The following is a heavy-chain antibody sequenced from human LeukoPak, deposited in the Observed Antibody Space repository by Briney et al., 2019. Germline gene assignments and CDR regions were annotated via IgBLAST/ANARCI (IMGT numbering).Heavy chain of an antibody. CDR1: GGSISTSNYY. CDR3: AKSNGYGLADI. J-gene: IGHJ3*02. CDR2: IFYSGST. Sequence: PSETLSLTCTVSGGSISTSNYYRGWIRQPPGKGLEWIGNIFYSGSTYHSPSLRSRVTISLDTSRNQFSLKLNSVTAADTAVYYCAKSNGYGLADIWGQGTMVTVSS. V-gene: IGHV4-39*07. D-gene: IGHD6-13*01.